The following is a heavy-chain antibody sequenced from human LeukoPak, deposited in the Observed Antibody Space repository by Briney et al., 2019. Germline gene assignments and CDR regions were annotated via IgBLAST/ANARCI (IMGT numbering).Heavy chain of an antibody. CDR3: ARHTNDYGGYGDY. CDR1: GYTFTSYW. D-gene: IGHD4-23*01. Sequence: GESLKISCKGSGYTFTSYWIGWVRQMPGKGLEWMGIIYPGDSDTRYSPSFQGQVTISADKSISAAYLQWSSLKASDTAMYYCARHTNDYGGYGDYWGQGTLVTVSS. CDR2: IYPGDSDT. J-gene: IGHJ4*02. V-gene: IGHV5-51*01.